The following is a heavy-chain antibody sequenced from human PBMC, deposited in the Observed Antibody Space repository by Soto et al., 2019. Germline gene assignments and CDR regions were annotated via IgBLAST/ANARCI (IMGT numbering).Heavy chain of an antibody. V-gene: IGHV1-69*06. CDR3: ARSRTDVRYYYGPGWGMDV. CDR1: GGTFSSYA. CDR2: IIPIFGTA. D-gene: IGHD3-10*01. Sequence: QVQLVQSGAEVKKPGSSVKVSCKASGGTFSSYAISWVRQAPGQGLEWMGGIIPIFGTANYAQKFQGRVTITANKSTSTAYMELSSLRSEDTAVYYCARSRTDVRYYYGPGWGMDVWVQGTTVTVSS. J-gene: IGHJ6*02.